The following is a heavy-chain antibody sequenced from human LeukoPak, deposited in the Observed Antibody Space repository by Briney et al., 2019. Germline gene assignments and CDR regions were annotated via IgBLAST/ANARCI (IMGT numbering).Heavy chain of an antibody. CDR2: FDPEDGET. CDR1: GYTLTELS. V-gene: IGHV1-24*01. D-gene: IGHD3-10*01. CDR3: ATDQRGAGLGFRYGSGSYNGMDV. J-gene: IGHJ6*02. Sequence: ASVKVSCKVSGYTLTELSMHWVRQAPGKGLQWMGGFDPEDGETLYAQRFQGRVTMTEDTSTNTAYMELSRLRCEDTAVYYCATDQRGAGLGFRYGSGSYNGMDVWGQGTTVTVSS.